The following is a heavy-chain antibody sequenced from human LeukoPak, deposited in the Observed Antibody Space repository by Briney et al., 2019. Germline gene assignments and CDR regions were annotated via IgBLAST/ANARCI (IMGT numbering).Heavy chain of an antibody. CDR3: ARENIVVVPAKDAFDI. D-gene: IGHD2-2*01. V-gene: IGHV3-7*01. CDR1: GFTFSSDW. J-gene: IGHJ3*02. Sequence: GGALRLSCAASGFTFSSDWMSWVRQAPGKGLEWVANIKQDGSEKYYVDSVKGRFTISRDNAKNSLYLQMNSLRAEDTAVYYCARENIVVVPAKDAFDIWGQGTMVTVSS. CDR2: IKQDGSEK.